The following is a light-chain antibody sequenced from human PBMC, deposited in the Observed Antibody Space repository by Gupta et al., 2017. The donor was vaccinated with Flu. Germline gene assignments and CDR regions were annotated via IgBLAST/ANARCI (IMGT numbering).Light chain of an antibody. CDR2: YKTVSEK. CDR1: SGLNIGPYS. V-gene: IGLV5-45*02. Sequence: AMLPRPSPLPSSPGASPSLTRTFSSGLNIGPYSMYWYQQKLGSPPQFAPRYKTVSEKQQGSGVPSRFSGSKDASSNAVIVLSSGLQSEDESEYYCMIWHNNAVVFGGGTKLTVL. J-gene: IGLJ2*01. CDR3: MIWHNNAVV.